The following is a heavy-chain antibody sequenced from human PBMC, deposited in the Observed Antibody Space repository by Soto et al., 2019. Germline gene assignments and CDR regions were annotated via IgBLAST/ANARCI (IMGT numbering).Heavy chain of an antibody. CDR3: ALSRRPEGQVNCFDP. V-gene: IGHV2-5*02. CDR2: IYWDDDI. Sequence: QIALKESGPTLVKPTQTLTLTCTFSGFSLSTSGVGVGWIRQTPGNALEWLALIYWDDDIRYSPSLNSRLTVTKDTSKHQVVLTMTNMDTVDTGTYYCALSRRPEGQVNCFDPWGQGTLITVSS. J-gene: IGHJ5*02. CDR1: GFSLSTSGVG.